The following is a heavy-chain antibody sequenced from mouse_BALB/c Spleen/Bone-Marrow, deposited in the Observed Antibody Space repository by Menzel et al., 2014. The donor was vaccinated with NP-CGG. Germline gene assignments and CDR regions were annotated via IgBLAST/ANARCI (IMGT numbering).Heavy chain of an antibody. D-gene: IGHD1-1*01. J-gene: IGHJ2*01. V-gene: IGHV1-7*01. CDR1: GYTFTCYW. CDR2: INPSTGYT. Sequence: QVQLQQSGAELAKPGASVKMSCKASGYTFTCYWMHWVKQRPGQGLEWIGYINPSTGYTEYNQKFKDKATLTADKSSSTAYMQLSSLTSEDSAVYYCARDPYYYGFDYWGQGTTLTVSS. CDR3: ARDPYYYGFDY.